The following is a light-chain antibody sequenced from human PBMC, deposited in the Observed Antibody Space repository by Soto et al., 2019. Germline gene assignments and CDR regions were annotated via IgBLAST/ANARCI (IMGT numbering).Light chain of an antibody. CDR2: DAS. J-gene: IGKJ4*01. Sequence: EIVLTQSPATLSLSPGERATLSCGASQSVSNSYLAWYQHKPGLAPRLLFYDASNRATGIPDRFSGSGSGTDFTLTISRLEPEDFAVYYCQQYASSPLTFGGGTKVDIK. CDR1: QSVSNSY. CDR3: QQYASSPLT. V-gene: IGKV3D-20*01.